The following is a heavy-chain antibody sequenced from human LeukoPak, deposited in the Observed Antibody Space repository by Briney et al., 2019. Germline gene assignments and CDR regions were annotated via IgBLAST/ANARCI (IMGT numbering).Heavy chain of an antibody. V-gene: IGHV4-59*01. CDR2: IYDSGST. J-gene: IGHJ6*02. Sequence: SETLSLTCTVSGGSISSYYWSWIRQPPEKGLEWIGYIYDSGSTNYNPSLKSRVTISVDTSKNQFSLKLSSVTAADTAVYYCARVGGTNYYYYGMDVWGQGTTVTVSS. D-gene: IGHD1-1*01. CDR1: GGSISSYY. CDR3: ARVGGTNYYYYGMDV.